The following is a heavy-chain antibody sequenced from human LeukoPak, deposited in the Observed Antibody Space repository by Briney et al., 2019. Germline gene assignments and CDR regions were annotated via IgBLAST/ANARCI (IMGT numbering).Heavy chain of an antibody. CDR1: VYSFTIYW. D-gene: IGHD4-11*01. J-gene: IGHJ3*02. Sequence: GDSLKISCKGSVYSFTIYWIRWVRQTRGKGLEWMGIIYPGDSDTRYSPSFQGQVTISADKSISTAYLQWSSLKASDTAMYYCASLTWTTDDAFDIWGQGTMVTVSS. CDR2: IYPGDSDT. V-gene: IGHV5-51*01. CDR3: ASLTWTTDDAFDI.